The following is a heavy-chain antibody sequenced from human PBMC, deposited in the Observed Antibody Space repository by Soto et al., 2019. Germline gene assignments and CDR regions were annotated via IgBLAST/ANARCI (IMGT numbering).Heavy chain of an antibody. D-gene: IGHD3-9*01. CDR2: ISGSGSST. J-gene: IGHJ4*02. CDR1: GFTFSNYA. CDR3: ARGFATTGYLVDY. Sequence: EVQLLESGGGLVQPGGSLRLSCAASGFTFSNYAMTWVRQAPGKGLQWVSAISGSGSSTKYADSVKGRFTISRDNSKSTLSLQMYSLRGEDTAVYFCARGFATTGYLVDYWGQGTLVTVSS. V-gene: IGHV3-23*01.